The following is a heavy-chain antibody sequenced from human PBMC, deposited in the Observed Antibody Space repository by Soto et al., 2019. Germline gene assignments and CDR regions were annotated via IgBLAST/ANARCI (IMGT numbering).Heavy chain of an antibody. Sequence: ASVKVSCKASGYTFTTYAMHWVRQAPGQRLEWMGWINAGNGNNKYSQKFQGRVTITRDTSASTAYMKLSSLRSEDTAVYYCARGLNGYLHYFDYWGQGTPVTVSS. CDR1: GYTFTTYA. CDR2: INAGNGNN. J-gene: IGHJ4*02. D-gene: IGHD5-18*01. CDR3: ARGLNGYLHYFDY. V-gene: IGHV1-3*01.